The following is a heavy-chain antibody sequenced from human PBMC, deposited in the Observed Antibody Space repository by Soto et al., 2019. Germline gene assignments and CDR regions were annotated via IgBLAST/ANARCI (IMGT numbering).Heavy chain of an antibody. CDR1: GFTFSSYS. V-gene: IGHV3-21*01. CDR3: ARDLTGSMVRGVAWFDP. CDR2: ISSSSSYI. D-gene: IGHD3-10*01. Sequence: EVQLLESGGGLVKPGGSLRLSCAASGFTFSSYSMNWVRQAPGKGLEWVSSISSSSSYIYYADSVKGRFTISRDNAKNSLYLQMNSLRAEDTAVYYCARDLTGSMVRGVAWFDPWGQGTLVTVSS. J-gene: IGHJ5*02.